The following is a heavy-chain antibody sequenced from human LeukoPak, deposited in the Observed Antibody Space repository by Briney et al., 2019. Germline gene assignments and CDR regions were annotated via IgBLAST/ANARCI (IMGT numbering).Heavy chain of an antibody. CDR1: GFTFSSYA. CDR3: AKDRAVGSAIYDFDY. D-gene: IGHD3-3*01. CDR2: IASDGRDK. V-gene: IGHV3-30*18. J-gene: IGHJ4*02. Sequence: GGSLRLSCAASGFTFSSYAMHWVRRAPGKGLEWVAVIASDGRDKKYVDSVKGRFTIYRDNPRNTLFLQMNSLRPEDTAVYYCAKDRAVGSAIYDFDYWGQGNLVTVSS.